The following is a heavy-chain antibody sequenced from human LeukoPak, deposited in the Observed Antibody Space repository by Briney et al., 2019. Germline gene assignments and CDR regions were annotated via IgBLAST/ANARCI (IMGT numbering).Heavy chain of an antibody. CDR1: GYSFTAYY. V-gene: IGHV1-2*06. Sequence: ASVKVSCKASGYSFTAYYMHWVRQAPGQGLEWMGRINPNNGDTNYAQKFQGRVTMTRDTAVRTAYMDLSGLTSDDTAVYYCAKRRESGYSYGDYWYFDLWGRGTLVTVSS. J-gene: IGHJ2*01. D-gene: IGHD5-18*01. CDR3: AKRRESGYSYGDYWYFDL. CDR2: INPNNGDT.